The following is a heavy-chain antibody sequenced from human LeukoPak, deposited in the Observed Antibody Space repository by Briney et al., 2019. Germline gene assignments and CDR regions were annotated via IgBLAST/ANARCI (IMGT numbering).Heavy chain of an antibody. V-gene: IGHV3-23*01. CDR2: ISGSGGST. CDR3: GKAAAEPQLFDY. D-gene: IGHD6-13*01. J-gene: IGHJ4*02. Sequence: PGGSLRLSCAASGFTFSSYGMSWVRQAPGKGLEWVSAISGSGGSTYYADSVKGRFTISRDNSKNTLYLQMNSLRAEDTAVYYCGKAAAEPQLFDYWGQGTLVTVSS. CDR1: GFTFSSYG.